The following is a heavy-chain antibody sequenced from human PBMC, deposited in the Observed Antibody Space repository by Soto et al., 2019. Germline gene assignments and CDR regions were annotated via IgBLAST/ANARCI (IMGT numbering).Heavy chain of an antibody. CDR3: AREEQYYFDY. V-gene: IGHV1-18*01. CDR2: ISAYNGNT. CDR1: GYTVTRYG. D-gene: IGHD6-19*01. J-gene: IGHJ4*02. Sequence: ASVKFCCKTSGYTVTRYGISWVRQAPGQGLEWMGWISAYNGNTNYAQKLQGRVTMTTDTSTSTAYMELRSLRSDDTAVYYCAREEQYYFDYWGQGTLVTVSS.